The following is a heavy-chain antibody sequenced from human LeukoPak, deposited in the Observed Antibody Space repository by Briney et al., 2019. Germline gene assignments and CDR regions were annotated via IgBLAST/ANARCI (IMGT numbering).Heavy chain of an antibody. CDR3: ARRAGAYSHPYDY. V-gene: IGHV3-53*01. J-gene: IGHJ4*02. D-gene: IGHD4/OR15-4a*01. Sequence: GGSLRLSCTVSGFTVSSNSMSWVRQAQGKGLEWVSFIYSGDTHYSDSVKGRFTISRDHSKNTLYLQMNSLRAEDTAVYYCARRAGAYSHPYDYWGQGTLVTVSS. CDR2: IYSGDT. CDR1: GFTVSSNS.